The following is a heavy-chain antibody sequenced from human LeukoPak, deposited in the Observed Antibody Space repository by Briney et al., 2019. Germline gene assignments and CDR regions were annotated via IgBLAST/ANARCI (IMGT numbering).Heavy chain of an antibody. CDR3: ARERETYNDY. V-gene: IGHV3-7*01. CDR1: GFTFSSYW. CDR2: IKRDGSEK. Sequence: QPGGSLRLSCAASGFTFSSYWMTWVRQAPGKGLEWVANIKRDGSEKYYVDSVKGRFTISRDNAKNSLYLQMHSLRAEDTAVYYCARERETYNDYWGQGTLVTVSS. D-gene: IGHD1-1*01. J-gene: IGHJ4*02.